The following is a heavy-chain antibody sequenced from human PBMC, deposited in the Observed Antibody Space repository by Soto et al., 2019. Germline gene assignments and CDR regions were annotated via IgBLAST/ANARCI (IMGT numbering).Heavy chain of an antibody. CDR1: GYSFTSYW. CDR3: ARQALAYCGGDCPLGY. CDR2: IYPGDSDT. J-gene: IGHJ4*02. V-gene: IGHV5-51*01. D-gene: IGHD2-21*02. Sequence: PGESLKISCKGSGYSFTSYWIGWVRQMPGKGLEWVGIIYPGDSDTRYSPSFQGQVTISADKSISTAYLQWSSLKASDTAMYYCARQALAYCGGDCPLGYWGQGTLVTVSS.